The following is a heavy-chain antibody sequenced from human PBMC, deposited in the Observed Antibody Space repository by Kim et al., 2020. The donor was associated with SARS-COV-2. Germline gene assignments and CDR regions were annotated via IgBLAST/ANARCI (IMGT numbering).Heavy chain of an antibody. V-gene: IGHV4-39*07. CDR2: IYYSGST. Sequence: SETLSLTCTVSGGSISSSSYYWGWIRQPPGKGLEWIGSIYYSGSTYYNPSLKSRVTISVDTSKNQFSLKLSSVTAADTAVYYCARLEADIAAAGTESDYWGQGTLVTVSS. CDR1: GGSISSSSYY. J-gene: IGHJ4*02. D-gene: IGHD6-13*01. CDR3: ARLEADIAAAGTESDY.